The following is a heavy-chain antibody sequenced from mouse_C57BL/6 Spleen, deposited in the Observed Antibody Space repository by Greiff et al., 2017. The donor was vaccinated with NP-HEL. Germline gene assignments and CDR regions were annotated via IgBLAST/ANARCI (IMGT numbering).Heavy chain of an antibody. D-gene: IGHD1-1*01. CDR2: ISYDGSN. V-gene: IGHV3-6*01. CDR1: GYSITSGYY. Sequence: VQLQQSGPGLVKPSQSLSLTCSVTGYSITSGYYWNWIRQFPGNKLEWMGYISYDGSNNYNPSLKNRISITRDTSKNQFFLKLNSVTTEDTATYYCARGITTVVERYFDVWGTGTTVTVSS. J-gene: IGHJ1*03. CDR3: ARGITTVVERYFDV.